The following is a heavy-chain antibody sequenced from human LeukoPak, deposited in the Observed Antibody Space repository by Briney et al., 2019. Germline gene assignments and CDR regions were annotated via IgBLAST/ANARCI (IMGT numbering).Heavy chain of an antibody. D-gene: IGHD6-19*01. V-gene: IGHV3-74*01. CDR2: INSDGSST. J-gene: IGHJ5*02. Sequence: GGSLRLSCAASGFTFSSYWMHWVRQAPGKGLVWVSRINSDGSSTSYADSVKGRFTISRDNAKNTLYLRMNSLRAEDTAVYYCAREVYSSGWLIGRNWFDPWGQGTLVTVSS. CDR1: GFTFSSYW. CDR3: AREVYSSGWLIGRNWFDP.